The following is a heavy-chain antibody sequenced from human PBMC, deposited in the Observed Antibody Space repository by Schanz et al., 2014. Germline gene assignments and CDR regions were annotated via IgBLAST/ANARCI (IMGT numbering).Heavy chain of an antibody. CDR3: ARAPVTVGPYHYYMDV. D-gene: IGHD4-17*01. CDR2: VNPGGGST. CDR1: GYPFTNYY. V-gene: IGHV1-46*01. Sequence: QVQLVQSGAEVKKPGASVKLSCRASGYPFTNYYIHWVRQAPGQGLEWMGIVNPGGGSTSVAQRFQTRVTLTRDTSTGTAYMELSSLRSEDTAVYYCARAPVTVGPYHYYMDVWGKGTTVTVSS. J-gene: IGHJ6*03.